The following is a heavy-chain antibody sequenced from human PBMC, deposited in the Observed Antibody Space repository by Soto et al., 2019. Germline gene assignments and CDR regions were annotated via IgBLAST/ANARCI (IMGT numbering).Heavy chain of an antibody. Sequence: QVQLVQSGAEVKKPGSSVKVSCKASGGTFSSYTISWVRQAPGQGLEWMGRIIPILGIANYAQKFQGRVTITADKSTSTAYMELSSLRSEDTAGYYGCVSGGNVGGGLDVWGQGTTVTVSS. D-gene: IGHD2-8*01. CDR3: CVSGGNVGGGLDV. J-gene: IGHJ6*02. V-gene: IGHV1-69*02. CDR2: IIPILGIA. CDR1: GGTFSSYT.